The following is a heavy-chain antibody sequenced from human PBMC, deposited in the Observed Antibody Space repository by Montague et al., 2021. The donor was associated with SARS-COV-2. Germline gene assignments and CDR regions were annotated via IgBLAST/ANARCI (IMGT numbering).Heavy chain of an antibody. V-gene: IGHV1-69*04. D-gene: IGHD2-2*01. CDR2: IIPILGIA. Sequence: SVKVSCKASGGTFSSYAISWVRQAPGQGLEWMGRIIPILGIANYAQKFQGRVTITADKSTSTAYMELSSLRSEDTAVNYCARDGIPAAIYYGMDVWGQGTTVTVSS. CDR1: GGTFSSYA. CDR3: ARDGIPAAIYYGMDV. J-gene: IGHJ6*02.